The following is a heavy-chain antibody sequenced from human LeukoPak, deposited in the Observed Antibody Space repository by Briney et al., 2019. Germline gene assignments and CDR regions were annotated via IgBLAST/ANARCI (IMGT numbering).Heavy chain of an antibody. Sequence: GGSLRLSCAASGFTFSSYSMNWVRQAPGKGLEWVSSISSSSSYIYYADSVKGRFTISRDNAKNSLYLQMNSLRAEDTAVYYCARDWDRIPGIAAAGNYYYGMDVWGQGTTVTVSS. J-gene: IGHJ6*02. CDR1: GFTFSSYS. D-gene: IGHD6-13*01. V-gene: IGHV3-21*01. CDR2: ISSSSSYI. CDR3: ARDWDRIPGIAAAGNYYYGMDV.